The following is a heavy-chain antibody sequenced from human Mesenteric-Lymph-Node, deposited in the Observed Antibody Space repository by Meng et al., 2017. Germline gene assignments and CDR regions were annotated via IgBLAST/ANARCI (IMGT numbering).Heavy chain of an antibody. CDR1: GFTFSSYE. V-gene: IGHV3-48*03. CDR3: ARFFYSSSWYVRGFDP. D-gene: IGHD6-13*01. Sequence: GESLKISCAASGFTFSSYEMNWVRQAPGKGLEWVSYISSSGSTIYYADSVKGRFTISRDNAKNSLYLQMNSLRAEDTAVYYCARFFYSSSWYVRGFDPWGQGTLVTVSS. J-gene: IGHJ5*02. CDR2: ISSSGSTI.